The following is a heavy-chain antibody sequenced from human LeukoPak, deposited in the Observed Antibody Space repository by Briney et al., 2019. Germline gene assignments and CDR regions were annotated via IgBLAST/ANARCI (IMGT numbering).Heavy chain of an antibody. CDR3: AKGPLYYDSSGYYPEY. D-gene: IGHD3-22*01. J-gene: IGHJ4*02. CDR1: GFSFSSYG. Sequence: PGGSLRLSCAASGFSFSSYGMHWVRQAPGKGLEWVAFIRYDGSDKYYADSVKGRFTISRDNSKNTLYLQMNSLTTEDTAVYYCAKGPLYYDSSGYYPEYWGQGTLVTGSS. V-gene: IGHV3-30*02. CDR2: IRYDGSDK.